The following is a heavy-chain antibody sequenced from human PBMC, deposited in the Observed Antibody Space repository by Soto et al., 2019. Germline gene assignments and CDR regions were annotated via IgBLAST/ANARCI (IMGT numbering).Heavy chain of an antibody. CDR3: AHIVVAGLGYYFDY. CDR1: GFSLSSTRMA. V-gene: IGHV2-5*02. J-gene: IGHJ4*02. D-gene: IGHD6-19*01. CDR2: IYWDDDK. Sequence: QITLKESGPPLVKPTQTLTLTCTFSGFSLSSTRMAVGWIRQPPGKALEWLALIYWDDDKRYSPFLKSRLTITKDTSKTPGVLTMSIMDPVDTARYYCAHIVVAGLGYYFDYWGQGTLVTVSS.